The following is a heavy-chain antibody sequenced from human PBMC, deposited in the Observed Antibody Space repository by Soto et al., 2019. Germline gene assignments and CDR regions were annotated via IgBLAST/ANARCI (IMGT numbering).Heavy chain of an antibody. V-gene: IGHV5-51*01. CDR1: GYTFTNYW. Sequence: GESLKISCNGSGYTFTNYWIGWVRQMPGKGLEWMGIIYSGDSDTRYSPSFQGQVTISADKSISAAYLQWSSLKASDTAMYFCARRRGLVGSFDYWGRGTLVTVSS. CDR3: ARRRGLVGSFDY. D-gene: IGHD3-9*01. J-gene: IGHJ4*02. CDR2: IYSGDSDT.